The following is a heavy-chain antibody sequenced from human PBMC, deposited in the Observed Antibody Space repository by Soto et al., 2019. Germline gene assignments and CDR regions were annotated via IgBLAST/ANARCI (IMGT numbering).Heavy chain of an antibody. Sequence: PGGSLRLSCAASGFTFSSYAMSWVRQAPGKGLEWVSAISGSGGSTYYADSVKGRFTISRDNSKNTLYLQMNSLRAEDTAVYYCAKGFLGSHSSGPWFDPWGQGTLVTVSS. CDR3: AKGFLGSHSSGPWFDP. D-gene: IGHD6-19*01. V-gene: IGHV3-23*01. CDR1: GFTFSSYA. J-gene: IGHJ5*02. CDR2: ISGSGGST.